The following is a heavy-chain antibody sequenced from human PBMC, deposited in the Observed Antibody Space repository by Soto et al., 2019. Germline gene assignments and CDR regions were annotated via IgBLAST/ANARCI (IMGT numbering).Heavy chain of an antibody. V-gene: IGHV1-46*03. D-gene: IGHD4-17*01. CDR2: NNPSGGST. J-gene: IGHJ4*02. CDR3: SRDLQSDYDY. Sequence: QVQLLQSGAEVKKPGASVKVSCKASGYTFTSFYMHWVRQAPGKGLEWMGINNPSGGSTNYAQKCQGRVTMTRDTSTSTVYMELSSLRSEDTAVYYCSRDLQSDYDYWGQGTLVTVSS. CDR1: GYTFTSFY.